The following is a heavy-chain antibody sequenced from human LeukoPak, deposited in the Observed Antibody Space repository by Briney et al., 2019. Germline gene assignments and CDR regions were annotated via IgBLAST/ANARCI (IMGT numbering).Heavy chain of an antibody. Sequence: PSETLSLTCAVYGGSFSGYYWSWLRQPPGKGLEWIGEINHSGSTNYNPSLKSRVTISVDTSKNQFSLKLSSVTAADTAVYYCARNGYGSGSYGGYYYYMDVWGKGTTVTISS. CDR3: ARNGYGSGSYGGYYYYMDV. D-gene: IGHD3-10*01. J-gene: IGHJ6*03. CDR1: GGSFSGYY. CDR2: INHSGST. V-gene: IGHV4-34*01.